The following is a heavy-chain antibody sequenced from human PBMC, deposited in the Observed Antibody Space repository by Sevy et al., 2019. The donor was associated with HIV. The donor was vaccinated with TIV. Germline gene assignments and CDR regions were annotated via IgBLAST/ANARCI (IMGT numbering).Heavy chain of an antibody. CDR1: GFDFREYA. V-gene: IGHV3-30-3*01. D-gene: IGHD3-9*01. Sequence: GGSLRLSCGASGFDFREYAMHWVRQAPGKGLEWVAVISYDGSNKYYADSVKGRFTISRDNSKNTLYLQMNSLRPEDTAVYYCARESDILTGYPRSFDYWGQGTLVTVSS. CDR3: ARESDILTGYPRSFDY. CDR2: ISYDGSNK. J-gene: IGHJ4*02.